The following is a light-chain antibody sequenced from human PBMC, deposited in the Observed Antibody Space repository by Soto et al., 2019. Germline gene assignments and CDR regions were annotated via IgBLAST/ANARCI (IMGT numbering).Light chain of an antibody. CDR3: HQYNTWPPYP. CDR1: QSVSSN. J-gene: IGKJ2*01. V-gene: IGKV3-15*01. Sequence: EIVMTQSPATLSVSPGERATLSCRASQSVSSNLAWYQQKPGQAPRLLIYGASTRATGIPARFSGSGSGTEFTLTMSSLQSEDFAVYYCHQYNTWPPYPFGQGTKLEIK. CDR2: GAS.